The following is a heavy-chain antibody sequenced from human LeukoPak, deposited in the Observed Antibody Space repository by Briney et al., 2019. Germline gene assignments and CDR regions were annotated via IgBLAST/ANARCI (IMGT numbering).Heavy chain of an antibody. D-gene: IGHD4-17*01. Sequence: SQTLSLTCTVSGGSISSSSYYWGWVREPPGKGLEWIGTIFYTGSTYYNPSLKSRVTISVDTCKNQCSLKLSSVTAAETAVYYCARMMSTVTTFDIWGQGTMVTVSS. J-gene: IGHJ3*02. CDR1: GGSISSSSYY. CDR3: ARMMSTVTTFDI. V-gene: IGHV4-39*01. CDR2: IFYTGST.